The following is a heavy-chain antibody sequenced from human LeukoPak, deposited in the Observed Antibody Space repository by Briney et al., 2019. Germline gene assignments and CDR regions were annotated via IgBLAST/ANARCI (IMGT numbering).Heavy chain of an antibody. CDR3: ARNQQLGGHSYYYYGMDV. CDR2: IKQDGSEK. V-gene: IGHV3-7*03. Sequence: GGSLRLSCAASGFTFNNYWMSWVRQAPGKGLEWVANIKQDGSEKYYVDSVKGRFTISRDNAKNSLYLQMNSLRADDTAIYYCARNQQLGGHSYYYYGMDVWGQGTTVTVSS. J-gene: IGHJ6*02. CDR1: GFTFNNYW. D-gene: IGHD3-16*01.